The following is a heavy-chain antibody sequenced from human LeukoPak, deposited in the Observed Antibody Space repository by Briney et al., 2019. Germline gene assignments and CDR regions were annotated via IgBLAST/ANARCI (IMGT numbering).Heavy chain of an antibody. CDR3: ARQRKFTYYDFWSGYPPPYFDY. Sequence: SETLSLTCTVSGGSISSYYWSWIRQPPGKGLEWIGYIYTSGSTNYNPSLKSRVTISVDTSKNQFSLKLSSVTAADTAVYYCARQRKFTYYDFWSGYPPPYFDYWSQGTLVTVSS. CDR1: GGSISSYY. D-gene: IGHD3-3*01. V-gene: IGHV4-4*09. J-gene: IGHJ4*02. CDR2: IYTSGST.